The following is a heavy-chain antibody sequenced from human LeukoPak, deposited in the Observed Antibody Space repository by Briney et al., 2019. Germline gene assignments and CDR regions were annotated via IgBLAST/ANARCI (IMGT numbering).Heavy chain of an antibody. D-gene: IGHD3-22*01. CDR3: ARDYYDSSGYYP. CDR2: INPSGGST. Sequence: ASVKVSCKASGYTFTDYYIHWVRQAPGQGLEWMGMINPSGGSTSYTPKFQGRVTMSRDMSTSTVYMELSSLRSEDTAVYYCARDYYDSSGYYPWGQGTLVTVSS. V-gene: IGHV1-46*01. CDR1: GYTFTDYY. J-gene: IGHJ5*02.